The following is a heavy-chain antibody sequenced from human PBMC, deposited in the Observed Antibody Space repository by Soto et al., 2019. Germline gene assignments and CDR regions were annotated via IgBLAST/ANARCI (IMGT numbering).Heavy chain of an antibody. CDR1: GYTFTSYY. V-gene: IGHV1-46*01. Sequence: ASVKVSFKASGYTFTSYYMHWLRQAPGQGLEWMGIINPSGGSTSYAQKFQGRVTMTRDTSTSTVYMELSSLRSEDTAVYYCARLNSGSFTFDYWGQGTLVTVSS. J-gene: IGHJ4*02. CDR3: ARLNSGSFTFDY. D-gene: IGHD1-26*01. CDR2: INPSGGST.